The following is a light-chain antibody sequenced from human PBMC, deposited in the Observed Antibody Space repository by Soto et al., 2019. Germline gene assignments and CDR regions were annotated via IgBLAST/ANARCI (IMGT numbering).Light chain of an antibody. CDR1: SSDVGSYNR. CDR2: EVN. V-gene: IGLV2-18*01. J-gene: IGLJ1*01. CDR3: SLYISGSPYG. Sequence: LTQPPSVSGSPGQSVTISCTGTSSDVGSYNRLSWYQQPPGTAPKLIMYEVNTRPSGVPDRFSGSKSGSTASLTISGLQAEDEADYYCSLYISGSPYGFGTGKKVTVL.